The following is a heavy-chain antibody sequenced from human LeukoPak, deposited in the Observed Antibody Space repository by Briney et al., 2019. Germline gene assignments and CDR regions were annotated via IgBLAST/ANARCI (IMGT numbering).Heavy chain of an antibody. D-gene: IGHD3-3*02. V-gene: IGHV1-18*01. CDR3: ARGKFNIFGVVTNFDY. CDR1: GYTFTSYG. CDR2: ISAYNGNT. J-gene: IGHJ4*02. Sequence: APVKVSCKASGYTFTSYGISWVRQAPGQGLEWMGWISAYNGNTNYAQKLQGRVTMTTDTSTSTAYMELRSLRSDDTAVYYCARGKFNIFGVVTNFDYWGQGTLVTVSS.